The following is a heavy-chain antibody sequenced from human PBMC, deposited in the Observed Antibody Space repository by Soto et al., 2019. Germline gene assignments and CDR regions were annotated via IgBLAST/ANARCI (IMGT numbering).Heavy chain of an antibody. V-gene: IGHV3-23*01. Sequence: GGSLRLSCAASGFTFSSYAMSWVRQAPGKGLEWVSAISGSGGSTYYADSVKGRFTISRDNSKNTLYLQMNSLRAEDTAVYYCAKPLFRGWSDAYYYYGMDVWGQGTTVTVSS. D-gene: IGHD6-19*01. CDR3: AKPLFRGWSDAYYYYGMDV. CDR2: ISGSGGST. J-gene: IGHJ6*02. CDR1: GFTFSSYA.